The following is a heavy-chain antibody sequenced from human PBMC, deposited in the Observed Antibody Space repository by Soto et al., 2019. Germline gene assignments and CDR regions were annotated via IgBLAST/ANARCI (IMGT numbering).Heavy chain of an antibody. Sequence: PGGSLRLSCAASGFSFSDYAMSWVRQAPGKGLEWVSVISESGGSTHYADSVRGRFTVSRDNSKNSLSLRMNSLRDEDTAVYFCEKRSPYSSGWYSTIFDYWGQGALVTVSS. D-gene: IGHD6-13*01. CDR1: GFSFSDYA. CDR3: EKRSPYSSGWYSTIFDY. CDR2: ISESGGST. V-gene: IGHV3-23*01. J-gene: IGHJ4*02.